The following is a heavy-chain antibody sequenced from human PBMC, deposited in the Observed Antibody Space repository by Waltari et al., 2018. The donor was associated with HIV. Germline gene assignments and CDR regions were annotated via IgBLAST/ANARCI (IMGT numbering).Heavy chain of an antibody. J-gene: IGHJ4*02. CDR1: GFTFSSYG. CDR3: AKDYGSGSYYEGDY. Sequence: QVQLVESGGGVVQPGRSLRLSCAASGFTFSSYGMHWVRQAPGKGLEWVAVIWYDGSNKYYADSVKGRFTISRDNSKNTLYLQMNSLRAEDTAVYYCAKDYGSGSYYEGDYWGQGTLVTVSS. V-gene: IGHV3-33*06. CDR2: IWYDGSNK. D-gene: IGHD1-26*01.